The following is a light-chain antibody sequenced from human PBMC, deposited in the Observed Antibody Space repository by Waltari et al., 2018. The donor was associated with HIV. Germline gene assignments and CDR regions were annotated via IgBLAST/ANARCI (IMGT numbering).Light chain of an antibody. J-gene: IGLJ2*01. V-gene: IGLV1-40*01. Sequence: QSVLTQPPSVSGAPGKRVTITCTGITSHIGADYDVHWYQQIPGPAPKLLIYGNKNRPSGVPDRFSASKSGTSASLTITVLQAEDEAYYFCQSYDITLSASVVFGGGTKLTVL. CDR2: GNK. CDR3: QSYDITLSASVV. CDR1: TSHIGADYD.